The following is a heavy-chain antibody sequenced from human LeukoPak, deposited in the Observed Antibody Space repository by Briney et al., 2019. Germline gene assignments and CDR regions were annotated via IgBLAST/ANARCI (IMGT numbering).Heavy chain of an antibody. CDR1: GGSMSRYF. D-gene: IGHD3-3*01. V-gene: IGHV4-59*12. Sequence: PSETLSLTCTVSGGSMSRYFWSWIRQPPGKGLEWIGYIYYGGNTIDNPSLKSRVTMSVDTSKNQFSLKLSSVTAADTAVYYCAREPYYDFWSGYRHYYMDVWGKGTTVTVSS. J-gene: IGHJ6*03. CDR2: IYYGGNT. CDR3: AREPYYDFWSGYRHYYMDV.